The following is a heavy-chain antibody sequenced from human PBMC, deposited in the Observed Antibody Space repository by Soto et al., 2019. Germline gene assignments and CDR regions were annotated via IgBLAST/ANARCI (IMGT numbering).Heavy chain of an antibody. CDR3: AILGLDVDS. Sequence: QVQLVQSGAEVRKPGSSVNVSCKASGDTPSTYAISWVRQAPGQGLEWMGGIIPILGTPNYAQRFQGRITISADTSTRTTYMELNSVTSDDTAVFYCAILGLDVDSWGQGTLVIVSS. CDR1: GDTPSTYA. D-gene: IGHD3-16*01. CDR2: IIPILGTP. J-gene: IGHJ4*02. V-gene: IGHV1-69*14.